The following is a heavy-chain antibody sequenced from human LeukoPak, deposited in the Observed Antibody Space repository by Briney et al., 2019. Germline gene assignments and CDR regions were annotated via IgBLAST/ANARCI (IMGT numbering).Heavy chain of an antibody. D-gene: IGHD6-19*01. CDR1: GDSIRSYY. J-gene: IGHJ3*02. V-gene: IGHV4-59*08. CDR3: ARPYSGGWYGAFNI. Sequence: TSETLSLTCTVSGDSIRSYYWSWIRQPPGKGLEWIGYFYDSGTTKYNPSLKSRATISVDTSKNQFSLKLSSVTAADTAVYYCARPYSGGWYGAFNIWGQGTMVTVSS. CDR2: FYDSGTT.